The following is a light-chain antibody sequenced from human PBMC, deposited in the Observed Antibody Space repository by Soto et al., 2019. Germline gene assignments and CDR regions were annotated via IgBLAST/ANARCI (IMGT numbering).Light chain of an antibody. CDR1: QSVSSRY. J-gene: IGKJ1*01. CDR3: HQRHSWTRT. Sequence: EILLTQSPGTLSLSPGERATLSWGASQSVSSRYLAWYQQKPGKAPRLLIYGASSRATGIPERFSGSGSGTDFTLTISDLQPEDFALYYCHQRHSWTRTFGQGTKVDIK. CDR2: GAS. V-gene: IGKV3-20*01.